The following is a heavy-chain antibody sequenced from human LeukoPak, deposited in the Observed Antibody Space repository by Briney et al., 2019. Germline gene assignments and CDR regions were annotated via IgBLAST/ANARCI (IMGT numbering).Heavy chain of an antibody. CDR3: ARDPLGYAADGTLAPFPDY. CDR2: ISAYNGNT. CDR1: GYTFTSYG. Sequence: ASVKVSCKASGYTFTSYGISWVRQAPGQGLEWMGWISAYNGNTNYAQKLQGIVTMTTDTSTSTAYMELRSLRSDDTAVYYCARDPLGYAADGTLAPFPDYWGQGTLVTVSS. V-gene: IGHV1-18*01. J-gene: IGHJ4*02. D-gene: IGHD6-13*01.